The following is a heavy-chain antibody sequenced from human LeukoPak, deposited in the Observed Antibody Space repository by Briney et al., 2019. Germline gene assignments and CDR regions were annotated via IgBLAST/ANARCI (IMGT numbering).Heavy chain of an antibody. J-gene: IGHJ1*01. Sequence: GGSLRLSCAASGFTFSSYGMHWVRQAPGKGLEWVAVMSYDGSNKYYADSVKGRFTISRDNSKNTLYLQMNSLRAEDTAVYYCAKDRGTIFGVVMQYFQHWGQGTLVTVSS. CDR3: AKDRGTIFGVVMQYFQH. D-gene: IGHD3-3*01. CDR1: GFTFSSYG. CDR2: MSYDGSNK. V-gene: IGHV3-30*18.